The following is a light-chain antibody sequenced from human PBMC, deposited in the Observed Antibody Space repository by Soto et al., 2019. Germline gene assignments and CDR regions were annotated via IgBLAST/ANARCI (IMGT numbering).Light chain of an antibody. CDR3: QSYDDTNVV. Sequence: NFMLTQPHSVSESPGKSVTISCTRSSGSIANKYVQWYQQRPGSSPTIVIYEDNQRPSGVPDRFSGSIDSSSNSASLTISWLKTEDEADYYCQSYDDTNVVFGGGTQLTV. CDR2: EDN. J-gene: IGLJ2*01. CDR1: SGSIANKY. V-gene: IGLV6-57*01.